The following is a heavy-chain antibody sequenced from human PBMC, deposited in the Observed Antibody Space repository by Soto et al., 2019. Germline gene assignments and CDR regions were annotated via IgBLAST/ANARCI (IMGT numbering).Heavy chain of an antibody. D-gene: IGHD6-13*01. Sequence: SETLSLTCPVSCGSISSSSYYFCCIRQPPGKGLEWIGSIYYSGSTYYNPSLKSRVTISVDTSKNQFSLKLSSVTAADTAVYYCARFAIAAAGTWSYWGQGTLVTVSS. J-gene: IGHJ4*02. CDR1: CGSISSSSYY. CDR3: ARFAIAAAGTWSY. V-gene: IGHV4-39*01. CDR2: IYYSGST.